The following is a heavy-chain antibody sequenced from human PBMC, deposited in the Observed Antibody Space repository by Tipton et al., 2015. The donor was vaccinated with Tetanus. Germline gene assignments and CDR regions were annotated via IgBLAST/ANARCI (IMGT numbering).Heavy chain of an antibody. V-gene: IGHV4-31*03. CDR2: IYSSGST. Sequence: GLVKPSQTLSLTCTVSGGSISSGGYYWSWVRQRPGKGLEWIGDIYSSGSTYYNPSLKSRVTISVDTSKNQFSLRLNSVTAADTAVYYCARDQARGARGWNYFDCWGQGTLVTVSS. CDR1: GGSISSGGYY. CDR3: ARDQARGARGWNYFDC. D-gene: IGHD1-26*01. J-gene: IGHJ4*02.